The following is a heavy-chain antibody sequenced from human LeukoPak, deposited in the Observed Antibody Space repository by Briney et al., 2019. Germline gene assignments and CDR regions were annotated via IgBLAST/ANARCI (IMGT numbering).Heavy chain of an antibody. D-gene: IGHD3-22*01. Sequence: GGSLRLSCAASGFTFSSYAMSWVRQAPGKGLEWVSAISGSGDSTSYADSVKGRFTISRDNSKNTLYLQMNSLRAEDTAVYYCAKARTWSSGYPGRGYWGQGTLVTVSS. CDR2: ISGSGDST. CDR1: GFTFSSYA. V-gene: IGHV3-23*01. CDR3: AKARTWSSGYPGRGY. J-gene: IGHJ4*02.